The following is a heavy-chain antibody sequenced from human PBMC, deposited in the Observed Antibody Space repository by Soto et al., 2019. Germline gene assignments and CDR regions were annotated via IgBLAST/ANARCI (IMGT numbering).Heavy chain of an antibody. CDR3: ASHDDYGDSHYYGMDV. CDR1: GYSFTSYW. V-gene: IGHV5-10-1*01. CDR2: IDPSDSYT. Sequence: VESLKISCNGSGYSFTSYWISWVRQMPWKGLEWMGRIDPSDSYTNYSPSFQGHVTISADKSISTAYLQWSSLKASDTAMYYCASHDDYGDSHYYGMDVWGQGTTVTVSS. J-gene: IGHJ6*02. D-gene: IGHD4-17*01.